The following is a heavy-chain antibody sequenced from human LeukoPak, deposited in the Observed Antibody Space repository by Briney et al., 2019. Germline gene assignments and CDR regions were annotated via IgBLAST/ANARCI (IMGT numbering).Heavy chain of an antibody. D-gene: IGHD1-7*01. J-gene: IGHJ4*02. V-gene: IGHV4-59*08. CDR3: ARHGITGTTSD. CDR2: IYYSGST. Sequence: SETLSLTCTVSGGSISSYYWSWIRQPPGKGLEWIGYIYYSGSTNYHPSLKSRVTISVDTSKNQFSLKLSSVTAADTAVYYCARHGITGTTSDWGQGTLVTVSS. CDR1: GGSISSYY.